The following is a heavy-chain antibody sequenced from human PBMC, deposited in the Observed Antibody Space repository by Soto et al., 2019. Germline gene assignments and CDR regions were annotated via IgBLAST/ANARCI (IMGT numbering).Heavy chain of an antibody. CDR3: ARTGDGHHDFLDY. CDR1: GFTFSAYW. D-gene: IGHD1-1*01. Sequence: EVHLEESGGGLVQPGGSLRLSCAASGFTFSAYWMNWVRQAPGKGLEWVANINEDGSEYNDVASVKGRFTISRDNAKNSLFLQMNALRVEDTAVYYCARTGDGHHDFLDYWGQGILVSVSS. CDR2: INEDGSEY. V-gene: IGHV3-7*01. J-gene: IGHJ4*02.